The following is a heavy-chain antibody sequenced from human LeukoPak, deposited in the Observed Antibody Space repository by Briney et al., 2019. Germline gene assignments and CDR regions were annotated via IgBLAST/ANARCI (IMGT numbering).Heavy chain of an antibody. CDR2: INHSGST. CDR1: GGSFSGYY. CDR3: ARHRGMQLWFLSPGFDY. Sequence: PSETLSLTCAVYGGSFSGYYWSWIRQPPGKGLEWIGEINHSGSTNYNPSLKSRVTISVDTSKNQFSLKLSSVTAADTAVYYCARHRGMQLWFLSPGFDYWGQGTLVTVSS. J-gene: IGHJ4*02. D-gene: IGHD5-18*01. V-gene: IGHV4-34*01.